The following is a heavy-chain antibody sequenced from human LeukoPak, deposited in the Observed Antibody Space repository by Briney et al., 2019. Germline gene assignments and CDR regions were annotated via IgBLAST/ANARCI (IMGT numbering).Heavy chain of an antibody. J-gene: IGHJ4*02. CDR1: GFSFSTYA. V-gene: IGHV3-23*01. CDR2: IGGGGWST. D-gene: IGHD4/OR15-4a*01. CDR3: ARGMRLSHSDY. Sequence: GGSLRLPCAASGFSFSTYAMAWVRQTPGKGLEWVSGIGGGGWSTYYADSAEGRFTISRDNAENSVSLQMNSLRVEDTAVYYCARGMRLSHSDYWGQGTLVTVSS.